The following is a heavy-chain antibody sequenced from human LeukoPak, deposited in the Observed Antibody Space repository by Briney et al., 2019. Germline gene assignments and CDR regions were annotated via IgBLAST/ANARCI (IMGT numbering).Heavy chain of an antibody. D-gene: IGHD3-10*01. V-gene: IGHV3-11*04. J-gene: IGHJ5*02. Sequence: GGSLRLSCAASGFTFSDYYMNWIRQAPGKGLEWVSYISNSGTIISYADSVKGRFAILRDNNKNSLYLQMNSLRAEDTAVYYCARRPTYGSGSYNWFDPWGQGTLVTVSS. CDR2: ISNSGTII. CDR3: ARRPTYGSGSYNWFDP. CDR1: GFTFSDYY.